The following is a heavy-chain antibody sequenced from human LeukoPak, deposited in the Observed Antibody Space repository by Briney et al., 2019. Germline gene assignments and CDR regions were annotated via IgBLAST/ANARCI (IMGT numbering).Heavy chain of an antibody. CDR1: GFTVSSNY. V-gene: IGHV3-53*01. J-gene: IGHJ4*02. D-gene: IGHD1-26*01. Sequence: PGGSLRLSCAASGFTVSSNYMSWVRQAPGKGLEWVSVIYSGGSTYYADSVKGRFAISRDNSKNTLYLQMNSLRAEDTAVYYCATTPFMVGATPFDHWAREPWSPSPQ. CDR2: IYSGGST. CDR3: ATTPFMVGATPFDH.